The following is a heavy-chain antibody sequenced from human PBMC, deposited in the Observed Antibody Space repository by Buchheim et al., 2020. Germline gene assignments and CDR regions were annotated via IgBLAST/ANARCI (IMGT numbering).Heavy chain of an antibody. CDR1: GYKFVNYG. V-gene: IGHV1-18*01. D-gene: IGHD4-11*01. CDR2: ISGYNTDT. CDR3: ARDGQTYSNHYYYGMDV. J-gene: IGHJ6*02. Sequence: QVQLVQSGSELKKPGASVKVSCKASGYKFVNYGISWVRQVPGQGPEWMGWISGYNTDTKYAQNFQGRVTMTIDTSTTPVYMDLRSLTSDDTAVYYCARDGQTYSNHYYYGMDVWGQGTT.